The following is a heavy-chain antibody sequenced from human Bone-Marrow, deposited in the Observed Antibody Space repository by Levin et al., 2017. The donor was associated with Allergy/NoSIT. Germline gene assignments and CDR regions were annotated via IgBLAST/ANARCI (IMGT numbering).Heavy chain of an antibody. CDR1: GYTFTDYY. V-gene: IGHV1-2*02. J-gene: IGHJ3*02. CDR2: INPNSGGT. D-gene: IGHD3-22*01. Sequence: GESLKISCKASGYTFTDYYMNWVRQAPGQGLEWMGWINPNSGGTNYAQKFQGRVTMTRDPSLSTAYMELSGLRSDDTAVYYCARDPDYYDRAFDTWGQGTMVTVSS. CDR3: ARDPDYYDRAFDT.